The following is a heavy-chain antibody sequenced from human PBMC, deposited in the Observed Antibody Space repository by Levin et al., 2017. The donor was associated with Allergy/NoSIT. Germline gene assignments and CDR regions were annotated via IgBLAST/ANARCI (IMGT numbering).Heavy chain of an antibody. CDR3: ARENIAAAGTNYYGMDG. CDR1: GYTFTGYY. V-gene: IGHV1-2*02. Sequence: ASVKVSCKASGYTFTGYYMHWVRQAPGQGLEWMGWINPNSGGTNYAQKFQGRVTMTRDTSISTAYMELSRLRSDDTAVYYCARENIAAAGTNYYGMDGWGQGTTVTVSS. CDR2: INPNSGGT. J-gene: IGHJ6*02. D-gene: IGHD6-13*01.